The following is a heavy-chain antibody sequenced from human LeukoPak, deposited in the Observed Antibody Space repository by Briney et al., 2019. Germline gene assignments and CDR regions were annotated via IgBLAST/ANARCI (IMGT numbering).Heavy chain of an antibody. Sequence: QPGGSPRLSCEASGFTFSSYAMSWVRQAPGKGLEWVSAISGSGGSTYYADSVQGRFTISRDNSKNTLYLQMNSLRAEDTAVYYCAKYSGSYYPYYYYGMDVWGQGTTVTVSS. CDR3: AKYSGSYYPYYYYGMDV. V-gene: IGHV3-23*01. CDR1: GFTFSSYA. D-gene: IGHD1-26*01. CDR2: ISGSGGST. J-gene: IGHJ6*02.